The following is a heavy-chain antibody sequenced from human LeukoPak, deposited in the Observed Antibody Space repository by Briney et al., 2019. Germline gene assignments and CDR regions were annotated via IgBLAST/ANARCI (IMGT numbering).Heavy chain of an antibody. J-gene: IGHJ4*02. CDR2: ISSSSSYI. Sequence: GGSLRLSSAASGFTFSSYSMNWVRQAPGKGLEWVSSISSSSSYIYYADSVKGRFTISRDNAKNSLYLQMNSLRAEDTAVYYCARERDGCPGYWGQGTLVTVSS. V-gene: IGHV3-21*01. CDR1: GFTFSSYS. D-gene: IGHD5-24*01. CDR3: ARERDGCPGY.